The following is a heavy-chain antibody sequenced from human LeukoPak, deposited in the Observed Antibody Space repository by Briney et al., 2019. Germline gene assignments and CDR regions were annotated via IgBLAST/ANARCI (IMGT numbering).Heavy chain of an antibody. V-gene: IGHV3-23*01. J-gene: IGHJ4*02. D-gene: IGHD3-10*01. Sequence: PVGSLRLSCAASGFTFSSYAMSWVRQAPGKGLEWVSAISGSGGSTYYADSVKGRFTISRDNSKNTLYLQMNSLRAEDTAVYYCAKGYRFAEIGGFDSWGQGTLVTVSS. CDR2: ISGSGGST. CDR3: AKGYRFAEIGGFDS. CDR1: GFTFSSYA.